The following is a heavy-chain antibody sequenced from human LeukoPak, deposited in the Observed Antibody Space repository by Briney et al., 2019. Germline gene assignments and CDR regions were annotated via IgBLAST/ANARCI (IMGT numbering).Heavy chain of an antibody. V-gene: IGHV3-53*01. Sequence: GGSLRLSCAASGFTVSSNYMSWVRQAPGKGLEWVSVIYSGGSTYYADSVKGRFTISRDNSKNTLYLQMNSLRAEDTAVYYCARRIMITFGGVIAHFDYWGQGTLVTVSS. D-gene: IGHD3-16*02. CDR3: ARRIMITFGGVIAHFDY. CDR1: GFTVSSNY. J-gene: IGHJ4*02. CDR2: IYSGGST.